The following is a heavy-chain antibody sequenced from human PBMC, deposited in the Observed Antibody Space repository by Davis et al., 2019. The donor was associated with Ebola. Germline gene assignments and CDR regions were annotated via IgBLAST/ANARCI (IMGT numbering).Heavy chain of an antibody. J-gene: IGHJ4*02. V-gene: IGHV3-7*01. CDR1: QFNFTGAW. D-gene: IGHD6-19*01. CDR3: ARDAALADSHYFDS. CDR2: TNPDASEK. Sequence: PGGSLRLSCAGSQFNFTGAWMNWVRQAPGKGLEWVSSTNPDASEKYYVDFARGRFTISRDNAKKSLYLQMNSLRAEDTAVYYCARDAALADSHYFDSWGQGTLVTVSS.